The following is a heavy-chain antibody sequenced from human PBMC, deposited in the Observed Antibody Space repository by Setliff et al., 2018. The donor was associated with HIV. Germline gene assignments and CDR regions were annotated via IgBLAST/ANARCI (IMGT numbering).Heavy chain of an antibody. CDR1: GGSISSYY. V-gene: IGHV4-4*07. Sequence: SETLSLTCTVSGGSISSYYWGWIRQPAGKGLEWIGRFYTSGSTNYNPSLKSRVTMSVDTSKNQFSLKVRYVTAADTAIYYCARESLAVGTRWSDPWGQGTLVTVSS. CDR2: FYTSGST. D-gene: IGHD6-13*01. CDR3: ARESLAVGTRWSDP. J-gene: IGHJ5*02.